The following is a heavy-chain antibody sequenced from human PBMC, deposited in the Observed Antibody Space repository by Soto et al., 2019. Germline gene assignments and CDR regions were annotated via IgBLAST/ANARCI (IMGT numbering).Heavy chain of an antibody. CDR1: GYTFTSYY. CDR2: MNPNSGNT. D-gene: IGHD3-10*01. J-gene: IGHJ5*02. Sequence: ASVKVSCKASGYTFTSYYMHWVRQAPGQGLEWMGWMNPNSGNTSYAQKFQGRVTMTRNTSISTAYMELSSLRSEDTAVYYCARARYYYGSGRLNWFDPWGRGTLVTVSS. CDR3: ARARYYYGSGRLNWFDP. V-gene: IGHV1-8*02.